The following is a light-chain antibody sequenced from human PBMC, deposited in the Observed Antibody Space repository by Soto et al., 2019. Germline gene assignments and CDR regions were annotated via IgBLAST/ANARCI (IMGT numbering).Light chain of an antibody. CDR2: GAS. CDR3: QQYGSLPLS. J-gene: IGKJ4*01. CDR1: QSLTSSF. Sequence: EILLTQSPCALYLSPGDRATISCRASQSLTSSFLAWYQQIPDQIPRLLIYGASIRATDIPDRFSGSGSGADFTLTISRLEPEDFAVYFCQQYGSLPLSFGGGTKVEIK. V-gene: IGKV3-20*01.